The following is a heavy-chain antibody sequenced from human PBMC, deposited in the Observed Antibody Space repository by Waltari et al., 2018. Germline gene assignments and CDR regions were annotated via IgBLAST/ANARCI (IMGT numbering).Heavy chain of an antibody. D-gene: IGHD5-18*01. CDR2: ISSSSSTI. Sequence: EVQLVESGGGLVQPGGSLRLSCAASGFTFSSYSMNWVRQAPGKGLEWVSYISSSSSTIYYEDPVMGRFTISRNNAKNSLYLQMNSLRAEDTAVYYCARRGWGDTAMVTGVYYYYYMDVWGKGTTVTVSS. CDR3: ARRGWGDTAMVTGVYYYYYMDV. CDR1: GFTFSSYS. J-gene: IGHJ6*03. V-gene: IGHV3-48*04.